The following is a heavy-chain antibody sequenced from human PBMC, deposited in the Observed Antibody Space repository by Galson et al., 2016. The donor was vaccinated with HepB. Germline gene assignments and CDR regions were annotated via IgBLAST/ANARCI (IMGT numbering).Heavy chain of an antibody. Sequence: SLRLSCAASGFTFRGYAMSWVRRAPGKGLEWVSNISGSGGTTHYGDSVKGRFTISRDNAKNSLYLQMNSLRDEDTAVYYCARGRRYCTDGVCHPGMDVWGQGTTVTVSS. D-gene: IGHD2-8*01. J-gene: IGHJ6*02. CDR1: GFTFRGYA. CDR3: ARGRRYCTDGVCHPGMDV. V-gene: IGHV3-48*02. CDR2: ISGSGGTT.